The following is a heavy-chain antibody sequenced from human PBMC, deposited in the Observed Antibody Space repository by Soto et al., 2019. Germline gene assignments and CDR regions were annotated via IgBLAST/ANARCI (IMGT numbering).Heavy chain of an antibody. CDR1: GFTFSSYS. V-gene: IGHV3-30*02. D-gene: IGHD3-22*01. Sequence: GGSLRLSCAASGFTFSSYSMNWFRQAPGKGLEWVASIRNDGSYQYYADSVKGRFTISRDNSKNTLYLQMNSLRAEDTAVYYCAKGFTYNYDSSGYYTFNYWGQGTLVTVSS. J-gene: IGHJ4*02. CDR3: AKGFTYNYDSSGYYTFNY. CDR2: IRNDGSYQ.